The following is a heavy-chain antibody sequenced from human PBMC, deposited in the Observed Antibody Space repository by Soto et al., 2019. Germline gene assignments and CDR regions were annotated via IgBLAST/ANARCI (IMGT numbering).Heavy chain of an antibody. CDR1: GGSSSGYY. J-gene: IGHJ4*02. V-gene: IGHV4-34*01. Sequence: SETLSLTCAVYGGSSSGYYWSWIRQPPGKGLEWIGEINHSGSTNYNPSLKSRVTISVDTSKNQFSLKLSSVTAADTAVYYCARDSSSWGRGPHYWGQGTLVTVSS. CDR3: ARDSSSWGRGPHY. D-gene: IGHD6-13*01. CDR2: INHSGST.